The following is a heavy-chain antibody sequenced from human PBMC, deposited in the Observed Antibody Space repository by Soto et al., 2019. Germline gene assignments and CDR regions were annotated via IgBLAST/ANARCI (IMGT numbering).Heavy chain of an antibody. CDR2: IVGGDGGRSFTK. CDR1: GFIFSSFA. CDR3: VKNYIQLYF. J-gene: IGHJ4*02. V-gene: IGHV3-23*01. Sequence: LRLSCAASGFIFSSFAMTWVRQAPGKGLEWVSAIVGGDGGRSFTKYYADSAKGRFTISKDNSKNMLYLEMSSLRAEDTAVYYCVKNYIQLYFGGQGTLVTVSS. D-gene: IGHD5-18*01.